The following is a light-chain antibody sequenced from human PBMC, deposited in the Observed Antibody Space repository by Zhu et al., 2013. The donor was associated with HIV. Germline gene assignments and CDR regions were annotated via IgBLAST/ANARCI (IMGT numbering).Light chain of an antibody. J-gene: IGKJ2*01. CDR3: QHYGNSPPYT. Sequence: EIVLTQSPGTLSLSPGERATLSCRTSQSVSSSNLVWYQQKPGQAPRLLIYGASSRATGIPDRFSGSGSGTDFTLTISRLEPEDFVVYYCQHYGNSPPYTFGQGTKLEIK. V-gene: IGKV3-20*01. CDR2: GAS. CDR1: QSVSSSN.